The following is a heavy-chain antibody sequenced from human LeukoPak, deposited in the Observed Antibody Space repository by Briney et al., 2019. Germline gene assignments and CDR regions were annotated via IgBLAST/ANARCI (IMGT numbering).Heavy chain of an antibody. CDR3: ATPGGSGDYPYPTYFNY. J-gene: IGHJ4*02. V-gene: IGHV3-53*01. CDR1: GFTLAANY. CDR2: FYSGGSA. D-gene: IGHD3-10*01. Sequence: PGGSLRLSCSVSGFTLAANYMTWVRQAPGKGLEWVSVFYSGGSAYYADSVKGRFTISRDLSTNTLFLQMISLRAEDTAVYYCATPGGSGDYPYPTYFNYWGQGTLITVSS.